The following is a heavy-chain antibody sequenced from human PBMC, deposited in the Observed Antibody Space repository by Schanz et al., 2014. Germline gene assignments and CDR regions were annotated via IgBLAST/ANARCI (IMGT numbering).Heavy chain of an antibody. J-gene: IGHJ6*02. CDR1: GFTFSIYG. Sequence: EVQLLESGGGLVQPGGSLRLSCAASGFTFSIYGMSWVRQAPGKGLEWVSTIASGGSHTFYADSVTGRFTISGDNSKNAQVMQMNNLRVEDTAIYYWAKIRKAHHLTGRPGWSDGMDVWGQGTTV. V-gene: IGHV3-23*01. CDR3: AKIRKAHHLTGRPGWSDGMDV. D-gene: IGHD3-3*01. CDR2: IASGGSHT.